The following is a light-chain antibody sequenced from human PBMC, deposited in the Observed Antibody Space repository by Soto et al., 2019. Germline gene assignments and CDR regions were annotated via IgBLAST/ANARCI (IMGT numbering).Light chain of an antibody. CDR1: QDIGND. J-gene: IGKJ1*01. V-gene: IGKV1-17*01. Sequence: IQMSQSPSSPSASVRDRFTITCRASQDIGNDLGWYQQKPGKAPNLLIYAASSLRSGVPSRLSGSGSGTAFTLTISSLQPDDFATYYCQQYNSYQTFGQGTKVDIK. CDR3: QQYNSYQT. CDR2: AAS.